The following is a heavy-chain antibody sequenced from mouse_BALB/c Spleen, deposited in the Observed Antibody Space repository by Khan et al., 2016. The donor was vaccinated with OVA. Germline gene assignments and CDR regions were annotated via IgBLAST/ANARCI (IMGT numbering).Heavy chain of an antibody. V-gene: IGHV3-2*02. CDR1: GYSITSDYV. D-gene: IGHD2-3*01. Sequence: EVKLEVSGPGLVKPSQSLSLTCTVTGYSITSDYVWNWIRQFPGNKLEWMGYINYSGSTNYNPALKSRISITRDTSKNQFFLQLNSVTTADTATYYCARDGSRYNYAMDYWGQGTSVTDSS. J-gene: IGHJ4*01. CDR2: INYSGST. CDR3: ARDGSRYNYAMDY.